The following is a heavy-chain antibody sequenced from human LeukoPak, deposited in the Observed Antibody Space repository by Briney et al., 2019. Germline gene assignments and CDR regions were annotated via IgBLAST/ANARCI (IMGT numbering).Heavy chain of an antibody. CDR1: GFTFSSYG. CDR2: ISYDGSNK. D-gene: IGHD4/OR15-4a*01. J-gene: IGHJ4*02. CDR3: ARRAGAYSHPYDY. V-gene: IGHV3-30*03. Sequence: GGSLRLSCAASGFTFSSYGIHWVRQAPGKGLEWVAVISYDGSNKYYADSVKGRFTISRDNSKNTLYLQMNSLRAEDTAVYYCARRAGAYSHPYDYWGQGTLVTVSS.